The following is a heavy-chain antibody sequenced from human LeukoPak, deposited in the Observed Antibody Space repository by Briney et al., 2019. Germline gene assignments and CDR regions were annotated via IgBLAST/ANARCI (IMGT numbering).Heavy chain of an antibody. V-gene: IGHV3-53*01. J-gene: IGHJ4*02. D-gene: IGHD3/OR15-3a*01. CDR2: IYSDSST. CDR3: AREASWTLDY. Sequence: PGGSLRLSCAASGFTVSTNFMSWVRQAPGKGLEWVALIYSDSSTYYADSVKGRFTIFRDNSKNTLYLQMNSLRAEDTAVYYCAREASWTLDYWGQGTLVTGSS. CDR1: GFTVSTNF.